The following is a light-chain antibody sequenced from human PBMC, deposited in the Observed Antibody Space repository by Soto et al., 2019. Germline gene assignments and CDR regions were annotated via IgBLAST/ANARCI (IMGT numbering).Light chain of an antibody. CDR2: GAS. CDR3: QQTDILVSIT. V-gene: IGKV1D-12*01. CDR1: QGISTW. J-gene: IGKJ5*01. Sequence: DIQMTQSPSSVSASVGDTVTITCRESQGISTWLAWYQQKPGRAPKLLIFGASNLQSGVPLRFIRSGSGTEFTPTISNLQPEDFATYYCQQTDILVSITFGQGTRVE.